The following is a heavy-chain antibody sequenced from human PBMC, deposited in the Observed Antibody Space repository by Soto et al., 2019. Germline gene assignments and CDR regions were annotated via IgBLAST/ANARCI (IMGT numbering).Heavy chain of an antibody. Sequence: QGQLVQSGAEVKKPGASVKVSCKAFVIGDGISWVRQAPEQGLEWMGWINVYNDNTAYATKFQGRVTMTTDTSTNTVYMELRSLRSDDTAVYYCSRRGPQYMDVWGKGTTVTVSS. CDR3: SRRGPQYMDV. CDR1: VIGDG. V-gene: IGHV1-18*01. D-gene: IGHD3-10*01. J-gene: IGHJ6*04. CDR2: INVYNDNT.